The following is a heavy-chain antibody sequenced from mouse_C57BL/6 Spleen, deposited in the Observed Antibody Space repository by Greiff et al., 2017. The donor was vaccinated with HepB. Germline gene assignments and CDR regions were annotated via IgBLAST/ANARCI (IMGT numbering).Heavy chain of an antibody. Sequence: VKLQQSGAELVKPGASVKISCKASGYAFSSYWMNWVKQRPGKGLEWIGQIYPGDGDTNYNGKFKGKATLTADKSSSTAYMQLSSLTSEDSAVYFCARSGMITTPYYFDYWGQGTTLTVSS. D-gene: IGHD2-4*01. CDR3: ARSGMITTPYYFDY. J-gene: IGHJ2*01. CDR1: GYAFSSYW. CDR2: IYPGDGDT. V-gene: IGHV1-80*01.